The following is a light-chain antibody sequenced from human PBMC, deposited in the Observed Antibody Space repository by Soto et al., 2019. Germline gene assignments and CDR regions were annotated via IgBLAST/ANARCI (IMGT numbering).Light chain of an antibody. CDR1: QNLLHSNGYNY. Sequence: DIVMTQSPLSLPVTPGEPASISCRSSQNLLHSNGYNYLDWYLQKPGQSPQLLIYLGSNRSSGVPDRFSGSGSGTDFTLEISRVEAEDGGAYYCMQALQTPATFGQGTKVEIK. V-gene: IGKV2-28*01. J-gene: IGKJ1*01. CDR2: LGS. CDR3: MQALQTPAT.